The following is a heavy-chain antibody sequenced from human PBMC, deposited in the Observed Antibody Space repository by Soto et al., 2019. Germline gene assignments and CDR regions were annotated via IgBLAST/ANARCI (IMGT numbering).Heavy chain of an antibody. CDR1: GFTFTSSA. CDR3: AAAQYYYDSSGYYLSPFQH. J-gene: IGHJ1*01. Sequence: SVKVSCKASGFTFTSSAVQWVRQARGQRLEWIGWIVVGSGNTNYAQKFQERVTITRDMSTSTAYMELSSLRSEDTAVYYCAAAQYYYDSSGYYLSPFQHWGQGTLVTVSS. D-gene: IGHD3-22*01. CDR2: IVVGSGNT. V-gene: IGHV1-58*01.